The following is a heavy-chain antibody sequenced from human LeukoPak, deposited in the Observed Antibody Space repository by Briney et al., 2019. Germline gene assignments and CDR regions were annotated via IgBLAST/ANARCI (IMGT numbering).Heavy chain of an antibody. CDR2: ISAYNGNT. Sequence: EASVKVSCKASGYTFTSYGISWVRQAPGQGLEWMGWISAYNGNTNYAQKLQGRVTMTTDTSTSTAYMELRSLRSDDTAVYYCAREREMELDPTVTTRLYYFDYWGQGTLVTVSS. V-gene: IGHV1-18*01. J-gene: IGHJ4*02. D-gene: IGHD4-17*01. CDR1: GYTFTSYG. CDR3: AREREMELDPTVTTRLYYFDY.